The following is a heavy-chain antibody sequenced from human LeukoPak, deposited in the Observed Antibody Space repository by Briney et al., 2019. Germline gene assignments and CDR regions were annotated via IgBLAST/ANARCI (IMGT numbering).Heavy chain of an antibody. Sequence: PGGSLRLSCAASGFTLSTYEVNWVRQAPGKGLEWVSYISSSGGTIYYADSVKGRFAISRDNAKNSLYLQMNSLRVEDTAVYYCARGRGTYCSSTSCYRHFDDWGQGTLVTISS. J-gene: IGHJ4*02. CDR1: GFTLSTYE. CDR3: ARGRGTYCSSTSCYRHFDD. D-gene: IGHD2-2*01. CDR2: ISSSGGTI. V-gene: IGHV3-48*03.